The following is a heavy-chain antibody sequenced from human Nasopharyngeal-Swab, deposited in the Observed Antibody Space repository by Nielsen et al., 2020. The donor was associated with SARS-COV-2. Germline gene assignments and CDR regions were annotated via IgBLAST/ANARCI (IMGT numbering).Heavy chain of an antibody. J-gene: IGHJ5*02. V-gene: IGHV4-31*03. CDR2: IYYSGST. CDR1: GGSISSGGYY. D-gene: IGHD1-7*01. CDR3: ARVNYRKYNWFDP. Sequence: SETLSLTCTVSGGSISSGGYYWSWIRQHPGKGLEWIGYIYYSGSTYYNPSLKSRVTVSVDTSKNQFSLKLSSVTAADTAVYYCARVNYRKYNWFDPWGQGTLVTVSS.